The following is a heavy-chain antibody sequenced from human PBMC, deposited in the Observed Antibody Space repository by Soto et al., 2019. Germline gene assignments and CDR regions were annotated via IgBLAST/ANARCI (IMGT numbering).Heavy chain of an antibody. J-gene: IGHJ5*02. V-gene: IGHV1-69*08. Sequence: QVQLVQSGAEVKKPGSSVKVSCKASGGTFSSYTISWVRQAPGQGLEWMGRIIPILGIANYAQKFRGRVTITADKSTSTAYMELSSLRSEDTAVYYCARDYGDYRGWFDPWGQGTLVTVSS. D-gene: IGHD4-17*01. CDR1: GGTFSSYT. CDR3: ARDYGDYRGWFDP. CDR2: IIPILGIA.